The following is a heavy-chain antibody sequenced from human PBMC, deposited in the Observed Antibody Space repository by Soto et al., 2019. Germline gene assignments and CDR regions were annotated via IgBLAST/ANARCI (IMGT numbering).Heavy chain of an antibody. D-gene: IGHD3-3*01. CDR2: IDTSGTKI. CDR3: ASHYDMWSGYLSPVDY. J-gene: IGHJ4*02. Sequence: QVQLVESGGDLVQPGGSLRLSCAASGYTFSDYYMSWIRQAPGKGMEWISYIDTSGTKIYYADSVKGRFTITRDNAKNSLYLEMNILRDEDTAVYYCASHYDMWSGYLSPVDYWGQGTLVTVSS. V-gene: IGHV3-11*01. CDR1: GYTFSDYY.